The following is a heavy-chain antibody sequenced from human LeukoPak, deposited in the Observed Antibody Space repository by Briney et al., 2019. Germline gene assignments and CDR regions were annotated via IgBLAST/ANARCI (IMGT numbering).Heavy chain of an antibody. CDR2: INHRGST. CDR1: GGSLSGYY. CDR3: AITDFWSGYRDY. V-gene: IGHV4-34*01. Sequence: SETLSLTCAVYGGSLSGYYWSWIRQPPGKGLEWIGEINHRGSTNYNPSLKSRVTISVDTSKNQFSLKLSSVTAADTAVYYCAITDFWSGYRDYWGQGTLVTVSS. J-gene: IGHJ4*02. D-gene: IGHD3-3*01.